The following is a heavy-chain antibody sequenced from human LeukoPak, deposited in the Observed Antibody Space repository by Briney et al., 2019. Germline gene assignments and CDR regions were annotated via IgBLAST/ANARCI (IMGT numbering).Heavy chain of an antibody. D-gene: IGHD2-8*01. Sequence: ASVKVSCKASGGTFSSYAISWVRQAPGQGLEWMGRIIPIFGIANYAQKFRGRVTITADKSTSTAYMELSSLRSEDTAVYYCARMVYAIIQSEYNWFDPWGQGTLVTVSS. J-gene: IGHJ5*02. CDR2: IIPIFGIA. CDR3: ARMVYAIIQSEYNWFDP. CDR1: GGTFSSYA. V-gene: IGHV1-69*04.